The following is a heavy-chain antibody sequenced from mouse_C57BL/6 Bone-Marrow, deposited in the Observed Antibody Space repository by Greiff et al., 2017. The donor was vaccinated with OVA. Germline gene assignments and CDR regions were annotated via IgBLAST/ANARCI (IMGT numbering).Heavy chain of an antibody. CDR2: IDPSDSYT. Sequence: QVQLQQSGAELVMPGASVKLSCKASGYTFTSYWMHWVKQRPGQGLEWIGEIDPSDSYTNYNQKFKGKSTLTVDKSSSTAYMQLSSLTSEDSAVYYCARDDGYYLVDCWGQGTTLTVSS. CDR1: GYTFTSYW. V-gene: IGHV1-69*01. D-gene: IGHD2-3*01. CDR3: ARDDGYYLVDC. J-gene: IGHJ2*01.